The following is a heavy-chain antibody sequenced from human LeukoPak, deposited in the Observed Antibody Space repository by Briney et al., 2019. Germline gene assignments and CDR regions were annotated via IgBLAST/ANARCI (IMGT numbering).Heavy chain of an antibody. V-gene: IGHV3-48*01. CDR1: GFTFSSYS. D-gene: IGHD3-10*01. CDR3: AREDYYGPGAYFDY. Sequence: GGSLRLSCAASGFTFSSYSMNWVRQAPGKGLEWVSYISSSSSTIYYADSVKGRFTISRDNAKNSLYLQMNSLRAEDTAVYYCAREDYYGPGAYFDYWGQGTLVTVSS. CDR2: ISSSSSTI. J-gene: IGHJ4*02.